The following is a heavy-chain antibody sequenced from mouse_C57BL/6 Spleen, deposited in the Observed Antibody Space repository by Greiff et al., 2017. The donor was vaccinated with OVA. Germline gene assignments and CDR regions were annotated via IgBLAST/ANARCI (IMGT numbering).Heavy chain of an antibody. V-gene: IGHV1-4*01. CDR2: INPSSGYT. Sequence: QVQLKESGAELARPGASVKMSCKASGYTFTSYTMHWVKQRPGQGLEWIGYINPSSGYTKYNQKFKDKATLTADKSSSTAYMQLSSLTSEDSAVYYCARGHDGYDNYAMDYWGQGTSVTVSS. D-gene: IGHD2-3*01. J-gene: IGHJ4*01. CDR3: ARGHDGYDNYAMDY. CDR1: GYTFTSYT.